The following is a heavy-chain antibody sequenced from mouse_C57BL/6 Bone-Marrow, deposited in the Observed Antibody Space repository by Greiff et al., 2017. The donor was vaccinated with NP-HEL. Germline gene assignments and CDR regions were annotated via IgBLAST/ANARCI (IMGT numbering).Heavy chain of an antibody. CDR1: GYTFTSYG. CDR3: ARSREYPAWFAY. J-gene: IGHJ3*01. V-gene: IGHV1-81*01. CDR2: IYPRSGNT. Sequence: VQLQQSGAELARPGASVKLSCKASGYTFTSYGISWVKQRTGQGLEWIGEIYPRSGNTYYNEKFKGKATLTADKSSSTAYMELRILTSEDSAVYFCARSREYPAWFAYWGQGTLVTVSA. D-gene: IGHD5-1*01.